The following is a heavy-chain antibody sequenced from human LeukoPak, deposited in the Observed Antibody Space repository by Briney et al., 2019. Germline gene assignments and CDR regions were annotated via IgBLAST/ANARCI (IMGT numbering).Heavy chain of an antibody. J-gene: IGHJ4*02. CDR2: ISGSGGST. Sequence: GGSLRRSCAASGFTFSSYAMSWVRQAPGKGLEWVSAISGSGGSTYYADSVKGRFTISRDNSKNTLYLQMNSLRAEDTAVYYCAKFLRGYGRNYFDYWGQGTLVTVSS. CDR1: GFTFSSYA. V-gene: IGHV3-23*01. CDR3: AKFLRGYGRNYFDY. D-gene: IGHD5-12*01.